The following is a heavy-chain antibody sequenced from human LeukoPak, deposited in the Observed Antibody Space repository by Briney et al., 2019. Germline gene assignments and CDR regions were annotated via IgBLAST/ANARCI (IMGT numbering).Heavy chain of an antibody. CDR2: IYYSGST. Sequence: SETLSLTCTASGGSISSHYWSWIRQPPGKGLEWIGYIYYSGSTNYNPSLKSRVTISVDTSKNQFSLKLSSVTAADTAVYYCARAPTRFYSYGYYFDYWGQGTLVTVSS. J-gene: IGHJ4*02. CDR3: ARAPTRFYSYGYYFDY. V-gene: IGHV4-59*11. D-gene: IGHD5-18*01. CDR1: GGSISSHY.